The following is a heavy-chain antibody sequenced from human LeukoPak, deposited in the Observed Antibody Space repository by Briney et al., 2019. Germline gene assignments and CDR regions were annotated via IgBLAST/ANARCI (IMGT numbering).Heavy chain of an antibody. CDR2: IRYDVSNK. Sequence: PGGSLRLSCAASGFTFSSYGMHWVRQAPGKVLEWVAFIRYDVSNKYYADSVKGRFTISRDNSKNTLYLQMNSLRAEDTAVYDCARVQDVDTAMVADYYYYIYVWGKGTTVTVSS. D-gene: IGHD5-18*01. V-gene: IGHV3-30*02. CDR3: ARVQDVDTAMVADYYYYIYV. CDR1: GFTFSSYG. J-gene: IGHJ6*03.